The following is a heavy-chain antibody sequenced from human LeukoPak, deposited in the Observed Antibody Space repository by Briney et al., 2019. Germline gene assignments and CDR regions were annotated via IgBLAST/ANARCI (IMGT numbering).Heavy chain of an antibody. CDR1: GGSISSSSYY. D-gene: IGHD3-10*01. CDR2: IYYSGST. V-gene: IGHV4-39*01. Sequence: SETLSLTCTVSGGSISSSSYYWGWIRQPPGKGLEGIGSIYYSGSTYYNPSLKSRVTISVDTSKNQFSLKLSSVTAADTAVYYCARHSRGSEYGMDVWGQGTTITVSS. CDR3: ARHSRGSEYGMDV. J-gene: IGHJ6*02.